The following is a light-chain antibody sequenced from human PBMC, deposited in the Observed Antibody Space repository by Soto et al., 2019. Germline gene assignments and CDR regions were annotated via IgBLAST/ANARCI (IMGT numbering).Light chain of an antibody. CDR1: SSDVGNYNY. V-gene: IGLV2-14*03. Sequence: QSVMTQHASVSGSPGQSITISCTGASSDVGNYNYVSWYQQHPGKAPKLIIYDVSNRPSGVSNRFSGSKSGNTASLTISGLQAEDEADYYCSSYTSSTTLYVFGTGTKVTVL. J-gene: IGLJ1*01. CDR3: SSYTSSTTLYV. CDR2: DVS.